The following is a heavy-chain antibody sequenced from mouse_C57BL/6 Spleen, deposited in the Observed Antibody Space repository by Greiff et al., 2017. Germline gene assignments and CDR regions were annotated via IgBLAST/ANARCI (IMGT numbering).Heavy chain of an antibody. CDR3: GRGYGSTSYWYFDV. D-gene: IGHD1-1*01. J-gene: IGHJ1*03. Sequence: QVQLQQSDAELVKPGASVKISCKVSGYTFTDHTIHWMKQRPEQGLEWIGYIYPRDGSTKYNEKFKGKATLTEDKSSSTAYMQLNSLTAEDSAVYFGGRGYGSTSYWYFDVWGTGTTVTVAS. V-gene: IGHV1-78*01. CDR1: GYTFTDHT. CDR2: IYPRDGST.